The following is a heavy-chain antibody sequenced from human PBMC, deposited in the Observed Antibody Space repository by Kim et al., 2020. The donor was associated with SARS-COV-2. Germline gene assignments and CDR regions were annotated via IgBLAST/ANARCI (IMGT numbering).Heavy chain of an antibody. CDR3: ARDVVSSGYPIPGFNY. D-gene: IGHD3-22*01. CDR2: INPNSGGT. J-gene: IGHJ4*02. Sequence: ASVKVSCKASGYTFTGYYMHWVRQAPGQGLEWMGWINPNSGGTNYAQKFQGRVTMTRDTSISTAYMELSRLRSDDTAVYYCARDVVSSGYPIPGFNYWGQGTLVTVSS. V-gene: IGHV1-2*02. CDR1: GYTFTGYY.